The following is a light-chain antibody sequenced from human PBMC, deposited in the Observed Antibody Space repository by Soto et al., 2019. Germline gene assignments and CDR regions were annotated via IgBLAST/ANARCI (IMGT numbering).Light chain of an antibody. CDR2: AAS. CDR1: QSIRTY. J-gene: IGKJ1*01. Sequence: DIQMTQFPSSLSASVGDRVTITCRASQSIRTYLNWFQQKPGKAPSLLIYAASTLQSGVPPRFSGSVSWAEFTLTISSLQPEDTATYYCQQTYNVPQTYGQGTKVEIK. V-gene: IGKV1-39*01. CDR3: QQTYNVPQT.